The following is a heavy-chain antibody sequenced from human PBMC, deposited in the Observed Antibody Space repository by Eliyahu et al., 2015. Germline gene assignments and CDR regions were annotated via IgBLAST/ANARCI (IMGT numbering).Heavy chain of an antibody. J-gene: IGHJ4*02. CDR1: GFTFSSYG. CDR2: ISYDGSNK. CDR3: AKASDSSGYYYPLTSYFDY. V-gene: IGHV3-30*18. Sequence: VQPGRSLRLSCAASGFTFSSYGMHWVRQAPGKGLEWVACISYDGSNKYYADSVKGRFTISRDNSKNTLYLQMNSLRAEDTAVYYCAKASDSSGYYYPLTSYFDYWGQGTLVTVSS. D-gene: IGHD3-22*01.